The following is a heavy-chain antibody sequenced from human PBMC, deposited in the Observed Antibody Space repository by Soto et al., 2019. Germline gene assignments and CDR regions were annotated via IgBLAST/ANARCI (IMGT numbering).Heavy chain of an antibody. Sequence: GGSLRLSCAASGFTVSSNYMSWVRQAPGKGLEWVSVVYSGGSTYYADSVKGRFTISRDNSKNTLYLHMNSRRAEDTAVYYCSSQYYGSSGYYPLGYWGQGTLVTVSS. V-gene: IGHV3-53*01. CDR3: SSQYYGSSGYYPLGY. CDR2: VYSGGST. CDR1: GFTVSSNY. D-gene: IGHD3-22*01. J-gene: IGHJ4*02.